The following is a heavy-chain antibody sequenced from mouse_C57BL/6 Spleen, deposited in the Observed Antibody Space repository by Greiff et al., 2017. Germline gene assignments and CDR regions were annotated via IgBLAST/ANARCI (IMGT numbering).Heavy chain of an antibody. V-gene: IGHV5-4*01. J-gene: IGHJ2*01. CDR2: ISDGGSYT. CDR3: ARDRNWNYDDFDY. D-gene: IGHD1-1*01. CDR1: GFTFSSYA. Sequence: EVKVVESGGGLVKPGGSLKLSCAASGFTFSSYAMSWVRQTPEKRLEWVATISDGGSYTYYPDNVKGRFTISRDNAKNNLYLQMSHLKSEDTAMYYCARDRNWNYDDFDYWGQGTTLTVSS.